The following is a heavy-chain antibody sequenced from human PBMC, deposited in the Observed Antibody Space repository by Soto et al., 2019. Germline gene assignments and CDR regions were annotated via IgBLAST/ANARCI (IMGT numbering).Heavy chain of an antibody. CDR1: GGSISSSSYY. D-gene: IGHD6-13*01. V-gene: IGHV4-39*01. Sequence: QLQLQESGPGLVKPSETLSLTCTVSGGSISSSSYYWGWIRQPPGKGLEWIGSIYYSGSTYYNPSLKSRFTIAVDTSKNQFSLKLSSVTAADTAVYYCGVVAAGTSYYYYYMDVWGKGTTVTVSS. J-gene: IGHJ6*03. CDR3: GVVAAGTSYYYYYMDV. CDR2: IYYSGST.